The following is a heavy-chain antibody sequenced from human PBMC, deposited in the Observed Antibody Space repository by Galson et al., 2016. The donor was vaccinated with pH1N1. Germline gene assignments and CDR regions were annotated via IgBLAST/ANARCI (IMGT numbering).Heavy chain of an antibody. CDR2: INHSEKT. D-gene: IGHD6-13*01. V-gene: IGHV4-34*01. Sequence: LSLTCAVYGGPFSAYYWSWVRQPPGKGLEWIGEINHSEKTNYNPSLKSRVTISGDTSKKQFSLRLSSVTAADTAVYYCAADYSSSWYHPFDFWGLGTLVIVSS. CDR1: GGPFSAYY. J-gene: IGHJ4*02. CDR3: AADYSSSWYHPFDF.